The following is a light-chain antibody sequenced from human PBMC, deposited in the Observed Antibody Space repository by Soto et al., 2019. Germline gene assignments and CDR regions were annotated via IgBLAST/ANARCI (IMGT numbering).Light chain of an antibody. J-gene: IGKJ5*01. CDR2: GAS. Sequence: EIVLTQSPGTLSLSPGKRATLSCRASQSVSSSSLAWYQQKPGQAPRLLIYGASNTATGIPDRFSGSGSGTDFTLTISRLEPEDFAVYYCQQYGSSPITFGQGTRLEI. CDR3: QQYGSSPIT. V-gene: IGKV3-20*01. CDR1: QSVSSSS.